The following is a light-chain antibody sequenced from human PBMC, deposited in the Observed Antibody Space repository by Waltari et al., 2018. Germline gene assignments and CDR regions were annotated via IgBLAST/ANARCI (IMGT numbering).Light chain of an antibody. J-gene: IGKJ2*01. CDR2: GVS. CDR3: HQYDNWPFT. V-gene: IGKV3-15*01. CDR1: PRVSGN. Sequence: EIVLLQSPATLSVSPGGRATLSCRASPRVSGNLAWYQQKPGQPPSLLVYGVSTRTIGVPARFSGSGSGTDFTLIISSLQSEDFADYYCHQYDNWPFTFGRGTKLEI.